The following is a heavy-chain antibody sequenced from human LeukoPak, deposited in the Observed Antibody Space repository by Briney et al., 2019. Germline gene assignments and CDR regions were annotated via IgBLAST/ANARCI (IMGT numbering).Heavy chain of an antibody. V-gene: IGHV4-39*07. CDR1: GGSISSSSYY. CDR2: IYYSGST. CDR3: ARDGHSGFTPGWERWIRYYYYYMDV. J-gene: IGHJ6*03. Sequence: PSGTLSLTCTVSGGSISSSSYYWGWIRQPPGKGLEWIGSIYYSGSTYYNPSLKSRVTISVDTSKNQFSLKLSSVTAADTALYYCARDGHSGFTPGWERWIRYYYYYMDVWGKGTTVTVSS. D-gene: IGHD5-12*01.